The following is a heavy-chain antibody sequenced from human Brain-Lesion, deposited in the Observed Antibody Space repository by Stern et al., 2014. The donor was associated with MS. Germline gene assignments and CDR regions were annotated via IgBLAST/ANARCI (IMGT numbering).Heavy chain of an antibody. V-gene: IGHV4-4*02. CDR1: GGSISSSNW. D-gene: IGHD6-13*01. CDR3: ARFPASRPHVFDS. CDR2: SDHSGST. J-gene: IGHJ4*02. Sequence: VQLLESGPGLVKPSGTLSLTCAVSGGSISSSNWWSWVRQSPGKGLEWIGESDHSGSTIYNPSLKSRVTVSVDQSKNRLSLNLRSVPAADPAVYFCARFPASRPHVFDSWGQGTLVTVSS.